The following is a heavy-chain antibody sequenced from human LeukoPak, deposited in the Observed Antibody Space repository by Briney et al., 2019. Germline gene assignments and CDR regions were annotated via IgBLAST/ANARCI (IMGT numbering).Heavy chain of an antibody. Sequence: SETLSLTCTVSGGSISSYYWSWIRQPPGKGLEWIGYIYYSGSANYNPSLKSRVTISVDTSKNQFSLKLSSVTAADTAVYYCARHLVFRDCSGGSCYRFDPWGQGTLVTVSS. V-gene: IGHV4-59*08. D-gene: IGHD2-15*01. CDR2: IYYSGSA. J-gene: IGHJ5*02. CDR1: GGSISSYY. CDR3: ARHLVFRDCSGGSCYRFDP.